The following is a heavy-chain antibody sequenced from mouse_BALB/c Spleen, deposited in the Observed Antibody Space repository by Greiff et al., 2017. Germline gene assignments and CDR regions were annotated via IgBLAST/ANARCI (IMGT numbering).Heavy chain of an antibody. CDR3: ARGGAVYFDY. D-gene: IGHD1-1*02. CDR2: INPSNGGT. CDR1: GYTFTSYY. J-gene: IGHJ2*01. V-gene: IGHV1S81*02. Sequence: QVQLQQSGAELVKPGASVKLSCKASGYTFTSYYMYWVKQRPGQGLEWIGEINPSNGGTNFNEKFKSKATLTVDKSSSTAYMQLSSLTSEDSAVYYCARGGAVYFDYWGQGTTLTVSS.